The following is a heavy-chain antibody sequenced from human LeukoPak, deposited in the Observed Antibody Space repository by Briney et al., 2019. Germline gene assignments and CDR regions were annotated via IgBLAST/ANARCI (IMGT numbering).Heavy chain of an antibody. J-gene: IGHJ4*02. Sequence: SQTLSLTCAISGDSVSSKSAAWNWIRQSPSRGLEWLGRTYYRSKWHNGYAVSVKSRITINPDTSKNQFSLHLNSVTLEDTAVYYCVRSAGPLDYWGQGTLVTVSS. CDR2: TYYRSKWHN. CDR3: VRSAGPLDY. CDR1: GDSVSSKSAA. V-gene: IGHV6-1*01. D-gene: IGHD1-14*01.